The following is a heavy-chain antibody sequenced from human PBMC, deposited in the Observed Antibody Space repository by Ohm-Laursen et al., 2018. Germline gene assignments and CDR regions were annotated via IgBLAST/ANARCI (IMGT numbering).Heavy chain of an antibody. CDR1: GFTFSDYY. J-gene: IGHJ4*02. CDR3: ARDADYYDSSGYSNFDY. CDR2: ISSSGSST. V-gene: IGHV3-11*01. D-gene: IGHD3-22*01. Sequence: SLRLSCAASGFTFSDYYISWIRQAPGRGLEWVSYISSSGSSTYYADSVKGRFTISRDNAKYSTYLQMNSLRAEDTAVYYCARDADYYDSSGYSNFDYWGQGTLVTVSS.